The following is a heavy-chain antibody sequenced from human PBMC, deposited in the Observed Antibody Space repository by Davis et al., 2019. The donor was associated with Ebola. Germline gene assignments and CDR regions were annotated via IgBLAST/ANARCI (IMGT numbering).Heavy chain of an antibody. V-gene: IGHV4-59*01. CDR2: IYYSGNT. CDR3: ARGQRGYSF. Sequence: MPSETLSPTCTVPGGSTSPYYRSCIRPPPGKGLAWIGYIYYSGNTKFNPSLKGRVTISVDTSKNQFSLNLDSMTAADTAVYYCARGQRGYSFWGRGTLVIVSS. CDR1: GGSTSPYY. J-gene: IGHJ4*02. D-gene: IGHD5-18*01.